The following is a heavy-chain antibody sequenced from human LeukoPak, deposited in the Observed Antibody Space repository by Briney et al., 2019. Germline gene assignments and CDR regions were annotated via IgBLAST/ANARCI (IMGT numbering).Heavy chain of an antibody. CDR2: FKSKSDGGTK. D-gene: IGHD5-18*01. CDR3: TTGYNYLAY. V-gene: IGHV3-15*01. J-gene: IGHJ4*02. CDR1: GFTFVNSW. Sequence: GGSLRLSCAASGFTFVNSWMSWVRQAPGKGLEWVGHFKSKSDGGTKDYAAPVKGTFTISRDDSKNTLYLQMNSLTTEDKAVYYCTTGYNYLAYWGQGTLVTVSS.